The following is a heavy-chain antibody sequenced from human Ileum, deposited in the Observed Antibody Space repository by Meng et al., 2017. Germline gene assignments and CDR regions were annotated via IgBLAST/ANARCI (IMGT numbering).Heavy chain of an antibody. V-gene: IGHV4-39*01. CDR3: ARRAHYGDPPR. J-gene: IGHJ4*02. CDR1: SGSFTNNNYY. D-gene: IGHD4-17*01. CDR2: IYYGGST. Sequence: QLRLQESVPGLVMPSATLSLTCRVSSGSFTNNNYYWVWIRRPPGKGLEWIGSIYYGGSTYYNPSLKSRVTISVDTSTNQFSLKLISVTAADTAVYYCARRAHYGDPPRWGQGTLVTVSS.